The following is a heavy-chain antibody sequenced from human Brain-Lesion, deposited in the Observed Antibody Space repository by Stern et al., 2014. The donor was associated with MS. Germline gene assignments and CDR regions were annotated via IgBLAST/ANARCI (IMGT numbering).Heavy chain of an antibody. CDR1: GFTFSSYG. CDR3: ARGYGGLIRSAFDI. D-gene: IGHD4-23*01. J-gene: IGHJ3*02. V-gene: IGHV3-33*01. Sequence: MQLVESGGGVVQPGRSLRLSCAASGFTFSSYGMHWVRQAPGKGLEWVAVIWYDGSNKYYADSVKGRFTISRDNSKNTLYLQMNSLRAEDTAVYYCARGYGGLIRSAFDIWGQGTMVTVSS. CDR2: IWYDGSNK.